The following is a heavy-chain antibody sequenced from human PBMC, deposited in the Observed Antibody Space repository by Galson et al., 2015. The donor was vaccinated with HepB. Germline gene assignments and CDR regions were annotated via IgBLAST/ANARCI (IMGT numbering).Heavy chain of an antibody. V-gene: IGHV3-30*18. CDR1: GFDFNSYG. CDR2: ISYDGSNK. J-gene: IGHJ6*03. Sequence: SLRLSCAASGFDFNSYGMHWVRQAPGKGLEWVAGISYDGSNKYYADSVKGRITISRDNSNNTVYLQMNSLRGEDTAAYYCAKEGYGDYGYYYYMDVWGKGTTVTVSS. CDR3: AKEGYGDYGYYYYMDV. D-gene: IGHD4-17*01.